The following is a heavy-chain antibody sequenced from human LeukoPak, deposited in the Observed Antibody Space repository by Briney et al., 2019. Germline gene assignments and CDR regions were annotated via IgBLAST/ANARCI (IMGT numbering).Heavy chain of an antibody. CDR1: GFTFGDYA. J-gene: IGHJ6*02. V-gene: IGHV3-49*04. D-gene: IGHD3-3*01. Sequence: GGSLRLSCTASGFTFGDYAMSWVRQAPGKGLEWVGFIRSKAYGGTTEYAASVKGRFTISRDDSKSIAYLQMNSLKTEDTAVYYCTRALIDFWSGYYYYYGMDVWGQGTTVTVSS. CDR2: IRSKAYGGTT. CDR3: TRALIDFWSGYYYYYGMDV.